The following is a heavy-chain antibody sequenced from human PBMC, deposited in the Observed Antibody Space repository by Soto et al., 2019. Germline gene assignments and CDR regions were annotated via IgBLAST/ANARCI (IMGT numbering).Heavy chain of an antibody. J-gene: IGHJ4*01. D-gene: IGHD6-19*01. CDR2: IYHGGTT. V-gene: IGHV4-38-2*02. CDR1: GYSINSGSY. Sequence: SETLSLTCTVSGYSINSGSYWAWIRQPPGKGPEWIASIYHGGTTFYNPSLKSRITISVDTSNNQFSLKLTSVTAADTAVYYCARVHVMVVAGSTFDYWGHGTLVTVSS. CDR3: ARVHVMVVAGSTFDY.